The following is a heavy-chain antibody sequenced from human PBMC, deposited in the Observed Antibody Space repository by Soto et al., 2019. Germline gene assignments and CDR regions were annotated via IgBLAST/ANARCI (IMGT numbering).Heavy chain of an antibody. D-gene: IGHD6-25*01. CDR1: GFPFSSYA. Sequence: PGGSLRLSCAASGFPFSSYAMSWVRQAPGKGLEWVSAISGSGGSTYYADSVKGRFTISRDNSKNTLYLQMNSLRAEDTAVYYCAKDGWSAVTPGFDPWGQGTLVTVSS. CDR3: AKDGWSAVTPGFDP. CDR2: ISGSGGST. V-gene: IGHV3-23*01. J-gene: IGHJ5*02.